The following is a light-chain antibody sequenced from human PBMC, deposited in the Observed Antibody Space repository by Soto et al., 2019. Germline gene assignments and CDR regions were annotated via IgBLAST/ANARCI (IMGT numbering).Light chain of an antibody. V-gene: IGKV1-5*01. J-gene: IGKJ5*01. Sequence: DIQMTQSPSTLSASVVDRVTITCRASQNIGGWLAWYQQKPGKAPKLLIYDASSLESGVPSRFSGSASGTEFTLTISSLQPEDSATYFCQQLNSYPQTFGQGTRLEIK. CDR1: QNIGGW. CDR3: QQLNSYPQT. CDR2: DAS.